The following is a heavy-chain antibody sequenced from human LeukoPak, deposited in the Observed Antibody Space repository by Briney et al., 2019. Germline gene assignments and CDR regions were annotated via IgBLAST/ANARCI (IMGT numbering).Heavy chain of an antibody. J-gene: IGHJ4*02. V-gene: IGHV4-39*01. CDR2: IYYSGST. CDR3: ARQHYYGSGSHDY. D-gene: IGHD3-10*01. CDR1: GGSISSSSYX. Sequence: PSETLSLTCTVSGGSISSSSYXWGXXRQPPGKGLEXIGSIYYSGSTYYNPSLKSRITISVDTSKNQFSLKLSSVTAADTAVYYCARQHYYGSGSHDYWGQGTLVTVSS.